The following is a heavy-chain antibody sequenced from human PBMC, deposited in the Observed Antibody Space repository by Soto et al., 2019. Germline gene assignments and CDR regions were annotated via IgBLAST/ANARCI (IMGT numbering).Heavy chain of an antibody. J-gene: IGHJ5*02. D-gene: IGHD6-13*01. V-gene: IGHV3-48*01. CDR3: ARHPERIAEIGWFDP. Sequence: EVQLVESGGGLVQPGGSLRLSCAASGFTFSSYSMNRVRQAPGKGLEWVSYISSSSTIYYADSVKGRFTISRDNAKNSLYLQMNSLRAEDTAVYYCARHPERIAEIGWFDPWGQGTLVTVSS. CDR2: ISSSSTI. CDR1: GFTFSSYS.